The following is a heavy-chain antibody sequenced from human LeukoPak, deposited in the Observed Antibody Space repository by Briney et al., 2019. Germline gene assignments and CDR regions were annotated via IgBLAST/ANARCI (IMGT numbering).Heavy chain of an antibody. D-gene: IGHD6-13*01. CDR3: VAAAETPLDY. J-gene: IGHJ4*02. CDR1: GYSISSGYY. Sequence: SETLSLTCTVSGYSISSGYYWGWIRQPPGKGLEWIGSIYHSGSTYYNPSLKSRVTISVDTSKNQFSLKLSSVTAADTAVYYCVAAAETPLDYWGQGTLVTVSS. CDR2: IYHSGST. V-gene: IGHV4-38-2*02.